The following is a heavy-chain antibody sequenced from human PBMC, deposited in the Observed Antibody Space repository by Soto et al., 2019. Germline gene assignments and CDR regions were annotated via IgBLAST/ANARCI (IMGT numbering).Heavy chain of an antibody. Sequence: VGSLRLSCAAAGFTFSSYAMHWVRQAPGKGLEGVAVISYDGSLEYYATSVKGRFTISRDNSKNTLYLQMNSLRGEDTAVYSCARAAYSSSWTWLDPWGQGTLVTVSS. CDR2: ISYDGSLE. D-gene: IGHD6-13*01. V-gene: IGHV3-30*04. CDR1: GFTFSSYA. CDR3: ARAAYSSSWTWLDP. J-gene: IGHJ5*02.